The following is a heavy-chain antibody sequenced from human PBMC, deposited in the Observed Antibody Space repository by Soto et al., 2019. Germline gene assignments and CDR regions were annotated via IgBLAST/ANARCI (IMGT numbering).Heavy chain of an antibody. CDR1: GGTFSSYG. D-gene: IGHD2-15*01. CDR3: ARDFGYCSGGSCYANPYFDY. CDR2: ISAYNGNT. J-gene: IGHJ4*02. V-gene: IGHV1-18*01. Sequence: ASVKVSCKASGGTFSSYGISWVRQAPGQGLEWMGWISAYNGNTNYAQKLRGRVTMTTDTSTSTAYMELRSLRSDDTAVYYCARDFGYCSGGSCYANPYFDYWGQGTLVTVSS.